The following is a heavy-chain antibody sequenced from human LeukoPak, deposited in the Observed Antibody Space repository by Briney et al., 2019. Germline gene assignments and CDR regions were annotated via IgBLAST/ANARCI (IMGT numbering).Heavy chain of an antibody. V-gene: IGHV3-21*01. J-gene: IGHJ4*02. Sequence: KSGGSLRLSCAASGFTFSSYSMNWVRQAPGKGLEWVSSISSSSSYIYYADSVKGRFTISRDNAKNSLYLQMNSLRAEDTAVYYCARDKGDTVTTDYIDYWGQGTLVTVSS. CDR3: ARDKGDTVTTDYIDY. D-gene: IGHD4-17*01. CDR1: GFTFSSYS. CDR2: ISSSSSYI.